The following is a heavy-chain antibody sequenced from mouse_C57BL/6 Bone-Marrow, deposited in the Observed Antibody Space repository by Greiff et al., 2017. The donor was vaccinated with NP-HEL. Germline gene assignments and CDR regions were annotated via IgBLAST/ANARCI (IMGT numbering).Heavy chain of an antibody. J-gene: IGHJ1*03. V-gene: IGHV14-4*01. CDR1: GFTFTDDY. CDR2: IDPENGDT. Sequence: VQLQQPGAELVRPGASVKLSCTASGFTFTDDYMHWVKQRPEQGLEWIGWIDPENGDTEYASKFQGKATITADTSSNTAYLQLSSLTSEDTAVYYWTTWGYFDVWGTGTTVTVSS. CDR3: TTWGYFDV.